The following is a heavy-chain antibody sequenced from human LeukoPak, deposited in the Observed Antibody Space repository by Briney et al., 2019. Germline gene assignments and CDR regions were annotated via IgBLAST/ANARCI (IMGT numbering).Heavy chain of an antibody. CDR2: MNKDGSEK. CDR1: GFTLSNHW. CDR3: ARNNGMDV. Sequence: GGSLRLSCAASGFTLSNHWMTWVRQAPGKGPEWVANMNKDGSEKYYVDSVKGRFTISRDTAKNSLCLQMNSLRAEDTALYYCARNNGMDVWGQGTTVIVSS. V-gene: IGHV3-7*03. D-gene: IGHD1/OR15-1a*01. J-gene: IGHJ6*02.